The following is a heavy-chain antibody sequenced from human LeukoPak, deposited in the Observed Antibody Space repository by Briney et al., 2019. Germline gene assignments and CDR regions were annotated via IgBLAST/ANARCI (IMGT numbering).Heavy chain of an antibody. J-gene: IGHJ4*02. V-gene: IGHV1-2*06. CDR1: GYTFTGYY. CDR3: ARGSYVWGSYRDDY. Sequence: VASVKVSCKASGYTFTGYYMHWVRQAPGQGLEWMGRINPNSGGTNYAQKFQGRVTMTRDTSISTAYKELSRLRSDDTAVYYCARGSYVWGSYRDDYWGQGTLVTVSS. CDR2: INPNSGGT. D-gene: IGHD3-16*02.